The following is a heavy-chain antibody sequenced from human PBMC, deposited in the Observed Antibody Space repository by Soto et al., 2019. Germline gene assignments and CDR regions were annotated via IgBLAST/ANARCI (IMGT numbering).Heavy chain of an antibody. D-gene: IGHD2-2*01. CDR1: GYTFTSYG. CDR2: ISAYNGNT. V-gene: IGHV1-18*01. CDR3: ARLGDCSSTSCYGDAIDVAPYGMDV. Sequence: ASVKLSCKACGYTFTSYGISWVRQAPGQGLEWMGWISAYNGNTNYAQKLQGRVTMTTDTSISTAYMELSRLRSDDTAVYYCARLGDCSSTSCYGDAIDVAPYGMDVWGQGTTVTVSS. J-gene: IGHJ6*02.